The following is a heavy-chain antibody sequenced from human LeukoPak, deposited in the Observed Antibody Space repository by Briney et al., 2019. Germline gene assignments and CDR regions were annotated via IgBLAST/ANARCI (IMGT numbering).Heavy chain of an antibody. V-gene: IGHV4-59*08. CDR2: IYYSGST. Sequence: SETLSLTCTVSGGSISSYYWSWIRQPPGKGLEWIGYIYYSGSTNYNPSLKSRVTISLDTSKNQFSLKLSSVSAADTAIYYCARLKLGAYFDLWGRGTLVTVSS. J-gene: IGHJ2*01. CDR3: ARLKLGAYFDL. CDR1: GGSISSYY. D-gene: IGHD3-16*01.